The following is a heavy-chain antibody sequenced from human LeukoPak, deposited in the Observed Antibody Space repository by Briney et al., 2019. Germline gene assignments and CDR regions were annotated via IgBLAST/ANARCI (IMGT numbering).Heavy chain of an antibody. D-gene: IGHD6-19*01. CDR2: INPNSGGT. CDR3: AREYIAVAGTDYYYYYGMDV. Sequence: ASVKVSCKTSGYTFTDYYMHWVRQAPGQGLEWMGWINPNSGGTNYAQKFQGWVTMTRDTSISTAYMELSRLRSDDTAVYYCAREYIAVAGTDYYYYYGMDVWGQGTTVTVSS. V-gene: IGHV1-2*04. J-gene: IGHJ6*02. CDR1: GYTFTDYY.